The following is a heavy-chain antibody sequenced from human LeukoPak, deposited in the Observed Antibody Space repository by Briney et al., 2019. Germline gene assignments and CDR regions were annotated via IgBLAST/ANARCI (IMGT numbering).Heavy chain of an antibody. CDR2: INHSGST. D-gene: IGHD3-10*01. J-gene: IGHJ6*02. CDR3: ARAGYYGSGSPLQVYYYGMDV. CDR1: GGSFSGYY. Sequence: SETLSLTCAVYGGSFSGYYWSWIRQPPGKGLEWIGEINHSGSTNYNPSLKSRVTISVDTSKNQFSLKLSSVTAADTAVYYCARAGYYGSGSPLQVYYYGMDVWGQGTTVTVSS. V-gene: IGHV4-34*01.